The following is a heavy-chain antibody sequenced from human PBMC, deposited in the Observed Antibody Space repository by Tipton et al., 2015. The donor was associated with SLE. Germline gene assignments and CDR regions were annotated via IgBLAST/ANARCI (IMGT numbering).Heavy chain of an antibody. D-gene: IGHD6-13*01. J-gene: IGHJ3*02. CDR1: GGSISSGSYY. CDR3: ARDSVSSNWGSAFDI. Sequence: TLSLTCTVSGGSISSGSYYWSWIRQPAGKGLEWIGHIYTSGSNNYKPSLKSRGTISVDTSKNQFSLKLSSVTAADTAVYYCARDSVSSNWGSAFDIWGQGTMVTVSS. V-gene: IGHV4-61*09. CDR2: IYTSGSN.